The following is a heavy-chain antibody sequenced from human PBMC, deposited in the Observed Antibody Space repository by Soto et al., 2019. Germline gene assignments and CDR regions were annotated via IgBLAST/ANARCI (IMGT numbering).Heavy chain of an antibody. Sequence: PSETLSLTCTVSGGSISSPNFYWSWIRQHPGKGLEWIGHIYYNGTTYYNPTLKSRVSISVDTSKNQFSLKLSSVTAADTAVYYCARGMTTVTTLAYWGQGTLVTVSS. CDR1: GGSISSPNFY. D-gene: IGHD4-4*01. V-gene: IGHV4-31*03. CDR2: IYYNGTT. J-gene: IGHJ4*02. CDR3: ARGMTTVTTLAY.